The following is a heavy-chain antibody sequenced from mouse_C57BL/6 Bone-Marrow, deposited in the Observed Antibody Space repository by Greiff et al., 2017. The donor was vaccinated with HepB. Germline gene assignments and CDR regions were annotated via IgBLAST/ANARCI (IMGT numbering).Heavy chain of an antibody. CDR2: ISNGGGST. Sequence: DVHLVESGGGLVQPGGSLKLSCAASGFTFSDYYMYWVRQTPEKRLEWVAYISNGGGSTYYPDTVKGRFTISRDNAKNTLYLQMSRLKSEDTAMYYCARHATTAPFDYWGQGTTLTVSS. CDR3: ARHATTAPFDY. CDR1: GFTFSDYY. J-gene: IGHJ2*01. V-gene: IGHV5-12*01. D-gene: IGHD1-2*01.